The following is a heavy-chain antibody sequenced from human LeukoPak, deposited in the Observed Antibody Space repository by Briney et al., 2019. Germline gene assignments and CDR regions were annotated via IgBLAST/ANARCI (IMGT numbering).Heavy chain of an antibody. D-gene: IGHD1-26*01. CDR3: ARGVGPTTAQSTFDY. J-gene: IGHJ4*02. Sequence: SETLSLTCTVSNYSISSGYYWSWIRQPPGKGLEWIAYVYVTGTTNYNPSLKTRATISMDTSKNQLSLKLTSVTAADTAVYYCARGVGPTTAQSTFDYWGQGALVTVSS. CDR2: VYVTGTT. CDR1: NYSISSGYY. V-gene: IGHV4-38-2*02.